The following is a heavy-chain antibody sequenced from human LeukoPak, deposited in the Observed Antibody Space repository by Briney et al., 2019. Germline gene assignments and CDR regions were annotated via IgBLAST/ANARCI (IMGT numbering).Heavy chain of an antibody. CDR3: ARRRGSGMDV. V-gene: IGHV4-59*08. CDR1: GGXISSYY. Sequence: SETLSLTCTVSGGXISSYYCSWIRPPPGKGREWIGYIYYSGSTNYNPSLKSRVTISVDTSKNQFSLKLSSVTAADTAVYYCARRRGSGMDVWGQGTTVTVSS. D-gene: IGHD3-10*01. CDR2: IYYSGST. J-gene: IGHJ6*02.